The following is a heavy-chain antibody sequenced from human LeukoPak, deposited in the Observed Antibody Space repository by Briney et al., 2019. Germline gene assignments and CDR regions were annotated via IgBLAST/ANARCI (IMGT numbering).Heavy chain of an antibody. CDR2: IWYDGSNK. Sequence: GGSLRLSCAASGFTFSSYGMHWVRQAPGKGLEWVAVIWYDGSNKYYADSVKGRFTISRDNSKNTLYLQMNSLRAEDTAVYYCARDQGSGPVLGSSPQTCYYGMDVWGQGTTVTVSS. CDR3: ARDQGSGPVLGSSPQTCYYGMDV. D-gene: IGHD6-6*01. J-gene: IGHJ6*02. CDR1: GFTFSSYG. V-gene: IGHV3-33*01.